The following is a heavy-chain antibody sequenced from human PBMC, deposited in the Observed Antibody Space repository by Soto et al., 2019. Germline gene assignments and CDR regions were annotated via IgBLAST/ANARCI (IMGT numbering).Heavy chain of an antibody. V-gene: IGHV3-30-3*01. Sequence: ESGGGVVQPGRSLRLSCAASGFTFSSYAMHWVRQAPGKGLEWVAVISYDGSNKYYADSVKGRFTISRDNSKNTLYLQMNSLRAEDTAVYYCAREGTRNYDFWSGYYTAYYYYGMDVWGQGTTVTVSS. CDR1: GFTFSSYA. CDR2: ISYDGSNK. D-gene: IGHD3-3*01. CDR3: AREGTRNYDFWSGYYTAYYYYGMDV. J-gene: IGHJ6*02.